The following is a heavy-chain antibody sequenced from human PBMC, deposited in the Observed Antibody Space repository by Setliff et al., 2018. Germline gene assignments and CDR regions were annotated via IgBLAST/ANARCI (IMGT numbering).Heavy chain of an antibody. J-gene: IGHJ4*02. Sequence: PGGSLRLSCATSGFTFSTSAMHWLRQSPDNRLEWLAYIHYGGSTSYADSVKGRFTISRDIAENSLYLQMNGLRAEDTAVYYCVRDSGNSGMIEYWGQGTPVTVSS. CDR1: GFTFSTSA. CDR2: IHYGGST. V-gene: IGHV3-20*04. CDR3: VRDSGNSGMIEY. D-gene: IGHD6-25*01.